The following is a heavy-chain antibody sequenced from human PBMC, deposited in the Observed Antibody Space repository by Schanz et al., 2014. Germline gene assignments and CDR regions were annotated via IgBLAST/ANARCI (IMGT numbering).Heavy chain of an antibody. CDR1: GYTFTTYA. D-gene: IGHD3-3*01. CDR3: ARDRRFFDRDDLYCFDS. J-gene: IGHJ4*02. Sequence: QVQLVQSGAEVKKPGASVRVSCKASGYTFTTYAMSWVRQAPGQRLEWMGWINTGSGDTKYSQNFQGRVTITRDTSTSTAYMALTDLRSDDTAVYYCARDRRFFDRDDLYCFDSWGQGTLVTVSS. V-gene: IGHV1-18*01. CDR2: INTGSGDT.